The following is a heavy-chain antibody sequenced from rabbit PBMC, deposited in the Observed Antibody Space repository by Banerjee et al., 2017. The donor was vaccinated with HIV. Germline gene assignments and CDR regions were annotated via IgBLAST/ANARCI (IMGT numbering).Heavy chain of an antibody. V-gene: IGHV1S7*01. CDR3: ARGGAGYAGYGYALNL. J-gene: IGHJ4*01. D-gene: IGHD6-1*01. CDR1: GFDFNGYY. CDR2: IYAGKGST. Sequence: QLKETGGGLVQPGGSLTLSCKASGFDFNGYYISWVRQAPGKGLEWIGIIYAGKGSTDYASWVNGRFTISSDNAQNTVDLQMNSLTAADTATYFCARGGAGYAGYGYALNLWGPGTLVTVS.